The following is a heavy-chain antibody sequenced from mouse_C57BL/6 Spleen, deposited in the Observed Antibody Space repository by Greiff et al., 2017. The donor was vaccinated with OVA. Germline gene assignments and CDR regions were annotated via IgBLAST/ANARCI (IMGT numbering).Heavy chain of an antibody. J-gene: IGHJ4*01. D-gene: IGHD3-3*01. Sequence: QVTLKVCGPGILQPSQTLSLTCSFSGFSLSTFGMGVGWIRQPSGKGLEWLAHIWWADDKYYNQALKSRLTISKDTSKNQVFLKNANVDTADTATYYCSRMRDKGLYAMYYWGQGTSVTVSS. CDR1: GFSLSTFGMG. CDR3: SRMRDKGLYAMYY. CDR2: IWWADDK. V-gene: IGHV8-8*01.